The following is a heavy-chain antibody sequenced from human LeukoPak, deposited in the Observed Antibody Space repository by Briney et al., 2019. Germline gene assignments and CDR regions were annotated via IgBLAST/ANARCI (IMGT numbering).Heavy chain of an antibody. CDR3: ARDAKYYYGSRTYFFFEY. CDR2: IYTSGTT. D-gene: IGHD3-10*01. J-gene: IGHJ4*02. CDR1: GYSISSGYY. Sequence: SETLSLTCTVSGYSISSGYYWGWIRQPAGKGLEWIGHIYTSGTTNYNPSLKSRVTMSIDTSKNQFSLKLSSITAADTAVYYCARDAKYYYGSRTYFFFEYWGQGTPLTVSS. V-gene: IGHV4-4*07.